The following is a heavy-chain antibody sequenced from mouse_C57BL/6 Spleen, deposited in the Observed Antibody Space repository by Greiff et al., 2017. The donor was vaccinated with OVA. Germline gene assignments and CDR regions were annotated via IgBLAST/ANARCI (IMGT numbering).Heavy chain of an antibody. D-gene: IGHD1-1*01. J-gene: IGHJ2*01. Sequence: QVQLQQPGAELVKPGASVKLSCKASGYTFTSYWMHWVKQRPGQGLEWIGMIHPNSGSTNYTEKFKSKATLTVDKSSSTAYMQLSSLTSEDSAVYYCAREGITTVVATPDYFDYWGQGTTLAGS. CDR1: GYTFTSYW. CDR2: IHPNSGST. V-gene: IGHV1-64*01. CDR3: AREGITTVVATPDYFDY.